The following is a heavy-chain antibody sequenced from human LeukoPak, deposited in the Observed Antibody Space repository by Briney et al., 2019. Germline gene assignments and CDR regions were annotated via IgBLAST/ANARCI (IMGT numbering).Heavy chain of an antibody. V-gene: IGHV1-69*05. CDR1: GGTFSSYA. J-gene: IGHJ6*03. CDR2: IIPIFGTA. Sequence: SVKVSCKASGGTFSSYAISWVRQAPGQGLEWMGGIIPIFGTANYAQKFQGRVTITTDESTSTAYMELSSLRSEDTAVYYCARTMVVTAYYYYMDVWGKGTTVAVSS. D-gene: IGHD4-23*01. CDR3: ARTMVVTAYYYYMDV.